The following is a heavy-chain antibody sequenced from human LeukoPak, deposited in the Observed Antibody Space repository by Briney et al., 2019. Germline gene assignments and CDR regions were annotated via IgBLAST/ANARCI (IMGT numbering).Heavy chain of an antibody. D-gene: IGHD3-3*01. CDR1: GFTFSSYA. Sequence: AGGSLRLSCAASGFTFSSYAMSWVRQAPGKGLEWVSAISGSGGSTYYADSVKGRFTISRDNSKNTLYLQMNSLRAEDTAVYYCAKDFPGGTYYDFWSGYYYYYGMDVWGQGTTVTVSS. CDR3: AKDFPGGTYYDFWSGYYYYYGMDV. J-gene: IGHJ6*02. CDR2: ISGSGGST. V-gene: IGHV3-23*01.